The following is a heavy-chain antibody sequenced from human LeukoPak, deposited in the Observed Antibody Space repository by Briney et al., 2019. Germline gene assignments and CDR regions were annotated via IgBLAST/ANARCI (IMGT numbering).Heavy chain of an antibody. Sequence: SETLSLNCTVSGGSMTNLYWSWIRQPAGKGLEWIGRIYTSGSTNYNPSLKSRVTMSVDTSKNQFSLKLSSVTAADTAVYYCARGSGGYYDSSGYYDGAFDIWGQGTMVTVSS. D-gene: IGHD3-22*01. V-gene: IGHV4-4*07. CDR2: IYTSGST. CDR3: ARGSGGYYDSSGYYDGAFDI. CDR1: GGSMTNLY. J-gene: IGHJ3*02.